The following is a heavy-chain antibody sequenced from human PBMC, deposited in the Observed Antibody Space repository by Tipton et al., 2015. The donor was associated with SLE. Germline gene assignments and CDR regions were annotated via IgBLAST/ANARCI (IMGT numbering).Heavy chain of an antibody. D-gene: IGHD2-21*01. J-gene: IGHJ5*02. CDR1: GGSFSGYY. CDR2: INHGGST. V-gene: IGHV4-34*01. Sequence: GLVKPSETLSLTCAVYGGSFSGYYWSWIRQPPGRGLEWIGEINHGGSTNYNPSLKSRLTISIDTSKNQFSLKLNSVTAADTAVYYCARGHPHIVVVIGGGWFDPWGQGTLVTVSS. CDR3: ARGHPHIVVVIGGGWFDP.